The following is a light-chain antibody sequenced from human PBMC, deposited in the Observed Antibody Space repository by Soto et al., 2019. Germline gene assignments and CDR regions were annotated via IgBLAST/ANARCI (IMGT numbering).Light chain of an antibody. V-gene: IGKV3-11*01. J-gene: IGKJ5*01. CDR1: QSVNRY. CDR3: QQRSNWPPLIS. Sequence: EIVLTQSPATLSLSPGERATLSCWASQSVNRYLVWYQQKPGQAPRLLVYDASKRATGIPARFSGSGSGTDFTLTISSLEPEDFAVYYCQQRSNWPPLISFGQGTRLEIK. CDR2: DAS.